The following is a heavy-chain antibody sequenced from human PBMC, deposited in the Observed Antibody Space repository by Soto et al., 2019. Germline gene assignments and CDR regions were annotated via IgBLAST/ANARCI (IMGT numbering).Heavy chain of an antibody. J-gene: IGHJ5*02. D-gene: IGHD2-2*01. CDR2: ISSSSSYI. Sequence: GGSLRLSCAASGFTFSSYSMNWVRQAPGKGLEWVSSISSSSSYIYYADSVEGRFTISRDNAKNSLYLQMNSLRAEDTAVYYCARGTIVVVPAAMLSWFDPWGQGTLVTVSS. CDR1: GFTFSSYS. V-gene: IGHV3-21*01. CDR3: ARGTIVVVPAAMLSWFDP.